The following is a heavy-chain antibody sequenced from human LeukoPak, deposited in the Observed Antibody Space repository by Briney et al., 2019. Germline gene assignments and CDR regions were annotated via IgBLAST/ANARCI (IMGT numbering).Heavy chain of an antibody. J-gene: IGHJ4*02. D-gene: IGHD6-13*01. CDR3: AGGVYIAAAQYGY. Sequence: SETLSLTCTVSGGSISNYYWSWIRQPPGKGLEWIGYIYYSGTTNYNPSLKSRVTISVDTSKNQFSLKLNSVTAADTAVYYCAGGVYIAAAQYGYWGQGTLVTVSS. V-gene: IGHV4-59*01. CDR1: GGSISNYY. CDR2: IYYSGTT.